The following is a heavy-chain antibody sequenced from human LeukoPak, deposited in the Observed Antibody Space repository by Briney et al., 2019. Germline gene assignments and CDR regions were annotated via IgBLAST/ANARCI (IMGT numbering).Heavy chain of an antibody. Sequence: SGGSLRLSCAASGFTFSSYAMSWVRQAPGKGLEWVSAISGSGGSTYYADSVKGRFTISRDNSKNTLYLQMNSLRAEDTAVYYCAMYSSSSGSPLVYWGQGTLVTVSS. CDR2: ISGSGGST. CDR1: GFTFSSYA. V-gene: IGHV3-23*01. D-gene: IGHD6-6*01. J-gene: IGHJ4*02. CDR3: AMYSSSSGSPLVY.